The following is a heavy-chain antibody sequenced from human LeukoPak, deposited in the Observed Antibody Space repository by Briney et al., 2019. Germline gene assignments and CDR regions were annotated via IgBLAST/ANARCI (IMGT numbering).Heavy chain of an antibody. CDR1: GFTFSTYW. J-gene: IGHJ4*02. Sequence: PGGSLRLSCSASGFTFSTYWLHWVRQAPGRGLEWVATIPHDGSNEYYADSVKGRFTISRDNSKNTLYLQMNSLRTEDTAVYSCARDLQIYCSSTSCYPFDYWGQGTLVTVSS. CDR3: ARDLQIYCSSTSCYPFDY. D-gene: IGHD2-2*01. V-gene: IGHV3-30-3*01. CDR2: IPHDGSNE.